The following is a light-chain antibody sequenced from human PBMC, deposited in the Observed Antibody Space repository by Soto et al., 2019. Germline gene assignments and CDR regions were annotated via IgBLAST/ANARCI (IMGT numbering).Light chain of an antibody. Sequence: DVQMTQSPSTLSASVGDRVTITCRASQTISNWLAWYQQRPGKAPQLLISDASRLESGVPSRFSGSGYGTEFTLTISSLQPDDSATYYCQQYKSYSPRTFGQGTKV. CDR1: QTISNW. V-gene: IGKV1-5*01. J-gene: IGKJ1*01. CDR3: QQYKSYSPRT. CDR2: DAS.